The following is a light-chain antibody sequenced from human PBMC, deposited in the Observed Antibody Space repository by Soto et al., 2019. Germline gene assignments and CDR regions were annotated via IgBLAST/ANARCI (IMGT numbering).Light chain of an antibody. CDR1: SNDVGNYNY. CDR3: SSYTSTSAVA. V-gene: IGLV2-14*03. J-gene: IGLJ2*01. CDR2: EVS. Sequence: QSALTQPAYVSGSPGQSITISCSGTSNDVGNYNYVSWYQQHPGEAPKLMISEVSSRPSGISTRFSGSKSGNTASLTISGLQAEDEAVYYCSSYTSTSAVAFGGGTKLTVL.